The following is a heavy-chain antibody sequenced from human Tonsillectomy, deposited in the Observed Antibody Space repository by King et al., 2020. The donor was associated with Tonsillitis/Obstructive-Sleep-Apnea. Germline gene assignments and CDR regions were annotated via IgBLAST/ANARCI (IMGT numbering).Heavy chain of an antibody. D-gene: IGHD3-10*01. J-gene: IGHJ3*02. CDR3: AKDLVSYYNSFFFDAFDI. V-gene: IGHV3-23*04. CDR2: ISGSGGST. CDR1: GFTFSTYA. Sequence: VQLVESGGGLVQPGGSLRLSCAASGFTFSTYAMTWVRQAPGKGLEWVSVISGSGGSTYFADSVRGRFTISRDNSRTTLYLQMNSLRAEDTAVYYCAKDLVSYYNSFFFDAFDIWGQGTMFTVSS.